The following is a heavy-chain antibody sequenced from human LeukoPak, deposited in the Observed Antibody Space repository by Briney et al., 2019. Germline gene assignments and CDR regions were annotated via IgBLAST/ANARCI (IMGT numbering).Heavy chain of an antibody. CDR2: IIPIFGTA. Sequence: GASVKVSCKASGYTFTSYGISWVRQAPGQGLEWMGGIIPIFGTANYAQKFQGRVTITADKSTSTAYMELSSLRSEDTAVYYCARDAKGSRYSYGYRFDYWGQGTLVTVSS. CDR1: GYTFTSYG. J-gene: IGHJ4*02. CDR3: ARDAKGSRYSYGYRFDY. D-gene: IGHD5-18*01. V-gene: IGHV1-69*06.